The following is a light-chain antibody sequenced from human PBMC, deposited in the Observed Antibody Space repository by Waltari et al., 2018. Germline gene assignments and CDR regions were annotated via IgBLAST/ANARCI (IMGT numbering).Light chain of an antibody. Sequence: QSALTQPRSVSGSPGQSVTISCIGTSSYIVSYYYVSWYQQYPGRAPKLIIYDVYERPSGVPDCFSGYKFGNTAALTIAGLRPEDEADYDCCSYAGNYIAVFGGGTTLTV. CDR2: DVY. V-gene: IGLV2-11*01. CDR1: SSYIVSYYY. J-gene: IGLJ2*01. CDR3: CSYAGNYIAV.